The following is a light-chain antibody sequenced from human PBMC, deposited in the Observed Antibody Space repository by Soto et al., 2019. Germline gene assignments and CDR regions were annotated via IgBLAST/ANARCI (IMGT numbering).Light chain of an antibody. CDR2: AAS. J-gene: IGKJ1*01. Sequence: DIQMTHSPSSLSASVGDRVTITCRASQTISGYLNWYQQKPGKAPELLIYAASYLGNGVPSRFSGSGSGTYSTLTISSLQPEDFATYYCQQSYSTPGTFGQGTKVDIK. CDR3: QQSYSTPGT. CDR1: QTISGY. V-gene: IGKV1-39*01.